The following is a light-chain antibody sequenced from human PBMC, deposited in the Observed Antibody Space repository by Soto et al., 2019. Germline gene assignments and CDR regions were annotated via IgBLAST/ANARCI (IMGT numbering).Light chain of an antibody. CDR3: QQYNGYPYT. V-gene: IGKV1-5*03. CDR2: RAS. Sequence: IQMTQSPSTLSASVGDRVTITCRASHDISIWLAWFQQKPGKAPKLLMYRASILESGVPSRFSGGASGTEFTLTISGLQPDDFATYYCQQYNGYPYTFGQGTKLETK. J-gene: IGKJ2*01. CDR1: HDISIW.